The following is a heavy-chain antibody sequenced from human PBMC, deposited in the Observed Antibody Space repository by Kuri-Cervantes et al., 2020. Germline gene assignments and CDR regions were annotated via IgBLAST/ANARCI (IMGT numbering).Heavy chain of an antibody. Sequence: SLKISCAASGFTFDDYAMHWVRQAPGKGLEWVSGISWNSGSIGYADSVKGRFTISRDNAKNSLYLQMNSLRAEDTAVYYCARVFDPWGQGTLVTVSS. CDR1: GFTFDDYA. J-gene: IGHJ5*02. CDR2: ISWNSGSI. CDR3: ARVFDP. V-gene: IGHV3-9*01.